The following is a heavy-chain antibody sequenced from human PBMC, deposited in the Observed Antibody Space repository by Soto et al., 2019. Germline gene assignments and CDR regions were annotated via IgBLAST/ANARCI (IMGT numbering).Heavy chain of an antibody. D-gene: IGHD3-3*01. V-gene: IGHV4-59*01. CDR1: GGSISSYY. CDR2: IYYSGST. CDR3: SRGAGSFGVLIIPVCFDP. J-gene: IGHJ5*02. Sequence: SETLSLTCTVSGGSISSYYWSWIRQPPGKGLEWIGYIYYSGSTNYNPSLKSRVTISVDTSKNQFSLKLSSVTAADTDVYYCSRGAGSFGVLIIPVCFDPWGQGTLVTVSS.